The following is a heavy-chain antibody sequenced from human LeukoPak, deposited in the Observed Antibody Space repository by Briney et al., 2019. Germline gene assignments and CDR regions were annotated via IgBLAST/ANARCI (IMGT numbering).Heavy chain of an antibody. Sequence: GGSLRLSCAASGSTFSSYEMNWVRQAPGKGLEWVSYIGSSGRTIYYADSVKGRSTISRDNAKNSLYLQMSSLRAEDTAVYYCARDPLGSYHTGYVDCWGQGTLVTVSS. J-gene: IGHJ4*02. D-gene: IGHD3-10*01. V-gene: IGHV3-48*03. CDR2: IGSSGRTI. CDR3: ARDPLGSYHTGYVDC. CDR1: GSTFSSYE.